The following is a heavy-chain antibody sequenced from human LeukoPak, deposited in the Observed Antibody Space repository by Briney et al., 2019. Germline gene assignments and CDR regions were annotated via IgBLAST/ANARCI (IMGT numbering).Heavy chain of an antibody. V-gene: IGHV3-30-3*01. CDR1: GFTFSSYA. Sequence: GRSLRLSCAASGFTFSSYAMHWVRQAPGKGLEWVAVISYDGSNKYYADSVKGRFTISRDNSKNTLYLQMNSLRAEDTAVYYCARGRDGEGDYFDYWGQGTLVTVSS. CDR2: ISYDGSNK. CDR3: ARGRDGEGDYFDY. D-gene: IGHD5-24*01. J-gene: IGHJ4*02.